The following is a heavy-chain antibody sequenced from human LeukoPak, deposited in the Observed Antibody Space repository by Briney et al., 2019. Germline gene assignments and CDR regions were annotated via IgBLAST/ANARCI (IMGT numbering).Heavy chain of an antibody. J-gene: IGHJ4*02. CDR1: GYSFTSGHY. V-gene: IGHV4-38-2*01. CDR3: ARCCTSYPCILRGFDY. CDR2: IYHTGSA. Sequence: NPSETLSLTCSVSGYSFTSGHYWGWIRQPPGKGLEWIANIYHTGSAHYNPSLKSRVTISVDTSKNQFSLKLSSVTAADTAVYYCARCCTSYPCILRGFDYWGQGALVTVSS. D-gene: IGHD2-8*01.